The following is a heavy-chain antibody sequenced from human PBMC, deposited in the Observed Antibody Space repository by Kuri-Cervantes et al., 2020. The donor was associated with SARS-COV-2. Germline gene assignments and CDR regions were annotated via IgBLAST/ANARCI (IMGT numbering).Heavy chain of an antibody. V-gene: IGHV1-3*01. J-gene: IGHJ4*02. CDR3: AMYFYGSGNYHDTLDK. D-gene: IGHD3-10*01. CDR1: GYTFTGYY. CDR2: INAGNGDT. Sequence: ASVKVSCKASGYTFTGYYMHWVRQAPGQSLEWMGWINAGNGDTKFSQKFQGRVTITTDTSASTAYMDLSSLRSEDTAVYYCAMYFYGSGNYHDTLDKWGQGTLVTVSS.